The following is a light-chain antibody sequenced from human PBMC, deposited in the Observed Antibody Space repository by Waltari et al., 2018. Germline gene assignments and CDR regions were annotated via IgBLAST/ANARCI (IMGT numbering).Light chain of an antibody. V-gene: IGKV4-1*01. J-gene: IGKJ2*01. Sequence: DIVMTQSPDSLAVSLGERATISCKSSQTVFNRSNNRNSLAWYQQKSGQPPKLLIYWASSRESGVPARFTGRGSGTDFSRTISSLQAEDVALYFCHQYYTLPYTFGQGTKLDI. CDR1: QTVFNRSNNRNS. CDR2: WAS. CDR3: HQYYTLPYT.